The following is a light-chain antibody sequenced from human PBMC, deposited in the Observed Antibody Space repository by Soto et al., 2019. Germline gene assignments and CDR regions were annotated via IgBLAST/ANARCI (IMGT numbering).Light chain of an antibody. J-gene: IGKJ4*01. Sequence: DIHLTQSPSSLSAAVGDRVTITFRASQAILTYLNWLQQKAGKAPEVLIYDASGLRSGVPSRFTGSGSATDFTLTITSLQRGDAGTYFCQQTFSPDVTFGGGTKVDIK. V-gene: IGKV1-39*01. CDR2: DAS. CDR3: QQTFSPDVT. CDR1: QAILTY.